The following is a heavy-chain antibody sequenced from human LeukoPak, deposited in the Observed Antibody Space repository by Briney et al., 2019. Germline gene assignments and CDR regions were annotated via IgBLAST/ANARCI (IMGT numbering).Heavy chain of an antibody. Sequence: GGSLRLSCAASGFTFSSHAMHWVRQAPGKGLEWVAVISYDGSNKYYADSVKGRFTISRDNSKNTLYLQMNSLRAEDTAVYYCASTVSFDYWGQGTLVTVSS. D-gene: IGHD4-17*01. CDR3: ASTVSFDY. CDR2: ISYDGSNK. CDR1: GFTFSSHA. J-gene: IGHJ4*02. V-gene: IGHV3-30-3*01.